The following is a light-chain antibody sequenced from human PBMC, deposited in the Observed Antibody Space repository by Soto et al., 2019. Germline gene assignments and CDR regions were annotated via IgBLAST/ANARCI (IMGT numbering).Light chain of an antibody. CDR3: QQYGSSAWT. CDR1: QSVSSIY. CDR2: GAS. J-gene: IGKJ1*01. Sequence: EIVLTQSPGTLSLSPGERATLSCRASQSVSSIYLAWYQHKPGQAPRLLIYGASSRATGIPDRFSGSGSGTDFTLTIRRLEPEDFAVYYCQQYGSSAWTFGRGTTVESK. V-gene: IGKV3-20*01.